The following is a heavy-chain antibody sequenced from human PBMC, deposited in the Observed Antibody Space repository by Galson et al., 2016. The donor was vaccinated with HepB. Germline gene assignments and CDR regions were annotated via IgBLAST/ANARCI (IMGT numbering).Heavy chain of an antibody. CDR1: GGHFSGYF. J-gene: IGHJ3*01. CDR3: ERRSPISPGAVDV. D-gene: IGHD2-2*02. V-gene: IGHV4-34*01. CDR2: INHRGNS. Sequence: ETLSLTCGVNGGHFSGYFWTWIRQTPGKGLEWLGEINHRGNSNYNPSLTSRVPMSVDTSKNQFSLKLNSVTAADTAVYYCERRSPISPGAVDVWGQGTMVTVSS.